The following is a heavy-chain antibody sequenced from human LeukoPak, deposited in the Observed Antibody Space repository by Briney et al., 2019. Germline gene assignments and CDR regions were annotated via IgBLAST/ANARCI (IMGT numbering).Heavy chain of an antibody. CDR1: GYTFTSYD. CDR3: ARVKSSNTIFAVVIIWAPNFDY. Sequence: ASVKVSRKASGYTFTSYDINWVRQAPGQGLEWMGWMNPNRGNTGYAQKFQGRVTITRNTSISTAYMELSSLRSEDTAVYYCARVKSSNTIFAVVIIWAPNFDYWGQGTLVTVSS. J-gene: IGHJ4*02. CDR2: MNPNRGNT. V-gene: IGHV1-8*03. D-gene: IGHD3-3*01.